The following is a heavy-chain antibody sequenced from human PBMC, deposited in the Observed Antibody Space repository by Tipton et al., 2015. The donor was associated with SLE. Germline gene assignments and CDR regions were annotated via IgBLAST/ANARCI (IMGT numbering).Heavy chain of an antibody. Sequence: TLSLTCTVSGGSISSGYYYWGWIRQPPGKGLEWIGSMYYSGSTYYNPSLKSRVTISVDTSKNQFSLKLSSVTAADTAVYYCARLGDTAMVKDYWGQGTLVTVSS. V-gene: IGHV4-39*01. CDR2: MYYSGST. D-gene: IGHD5-18*01. CDR1: GGSISSGYYY. J-gene: IGHJ4*02. CDR3: ARLGDTAMVKDY.